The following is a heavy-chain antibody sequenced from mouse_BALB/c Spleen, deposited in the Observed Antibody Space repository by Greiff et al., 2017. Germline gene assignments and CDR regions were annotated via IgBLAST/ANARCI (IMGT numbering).Heavy chain of an antibody. CDR3: ARPVTTARGAWFDY. CDR2: INPSSGYT. D-gene: IGHD1-2*01. J-gene: IGHJ3*01. CDR1: GYTFTSYS. V-gene: IGHV1-4*02. Sequence: QVQLQQSAAELARPGASVTMSCKASGYTFTSYSMHWVKQRPGQCLEWIGYINPSSGYTEYNQKFKDKTTLTADKSSSTAYMQLSSLTSEDSAVYYCARPVTTARGAWFDYWGRGTLVNVAA.